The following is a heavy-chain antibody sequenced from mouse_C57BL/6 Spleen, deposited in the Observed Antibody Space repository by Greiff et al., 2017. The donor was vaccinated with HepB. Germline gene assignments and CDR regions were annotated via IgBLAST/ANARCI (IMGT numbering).Heavy chain of an antibody. D-gene: IGHD2-1*01. CDR2: ISDGGSYT. CDR1: GFTFSSYA. CDR3: ARDHCNFVFAY. V-gene: IGHV5-4*01. Sequence: EVHLVESGGGLVKPGGSLKLSCAASGFTFSSYAMSWVRQTPEKRLEWVATISDGGSYTYYPDNVKGRFTISRNNAKNNLYLQMSHLKSEDTAIYYCARDHCNFVFAYWGQGTLVTVSA. J-gene: IGHJ3*01.